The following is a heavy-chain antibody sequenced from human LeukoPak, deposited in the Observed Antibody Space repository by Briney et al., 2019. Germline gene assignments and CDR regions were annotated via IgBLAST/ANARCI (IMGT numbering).Heavy chain of an antibody. J-gene: IGHJ4*02. D-gene: IGHD1-14*01. V-gene: IGHV3-33*01. CDR1: GFTFGGYG. CDR2: IAYDGSRA. Sequence: GGSLRLSCAGSGFTFGGYGMHWFRQTPGKGLEWVAVIAYDGSRAFYAVSVKGRFTISRDNSKNTMSVQMDDLRAEDTAVYYCTRYNNDHFDYWGQGTLVTVSS. CDR3: TRYNNDHFDY.